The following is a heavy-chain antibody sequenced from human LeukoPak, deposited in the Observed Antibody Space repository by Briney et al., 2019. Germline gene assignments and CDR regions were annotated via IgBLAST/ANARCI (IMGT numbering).Heavy chain of an antibody. Sequence: ASVKVSFKSSGGTFSSYVISWVRQPPGQGHEWMGSIIPIFGTANYAQKFQGRVTITTDESTSTAYMELSSLRSEDTAVYYCARAPSYDFWSPSNWFDPWGQGTLVTVSS. J-gene: IGHJ5*02. CDR2: IIPIFGTA. CDR1: GGTFSSYV. V-gene: IGHV1-69*05. CDR3: ARAPSYDFWSPSNWFDP. D-gene: IGHD3-3*01.